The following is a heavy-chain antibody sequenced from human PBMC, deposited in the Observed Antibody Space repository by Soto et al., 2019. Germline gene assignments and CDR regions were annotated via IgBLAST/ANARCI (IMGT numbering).Heavy chain of an antibody. D-gene: IGHD1-7*01. CDR2: IWYDGSNK. Sequence: PGGSLRLSCAASGFTFSSYDMHWVRQAPGKGLEWVAVIWYDGSNKYYADSVKGRFTISRDNSKNTLYLQMNSLRAEDTAVYYCARGGTGTTPLDYWGQGTLVTVSS. V-gene: IGHV3-33*01. J-gene: IGHJ4*02. CDR3: ARGGTGTTPLDY. CDR1: GFTFSSYD.